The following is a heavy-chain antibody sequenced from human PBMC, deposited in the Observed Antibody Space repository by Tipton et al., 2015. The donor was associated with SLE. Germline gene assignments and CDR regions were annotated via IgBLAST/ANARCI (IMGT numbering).Heavy chain of an antibody. CDR1: GGSISSSSYY. V-gene: IGHV4-39*07. CDR2: IYYSGST. J-gene: IGHJ4*02. Sequence: TLSLSCTVSGGSISSSSYYWGWIRQPPGKGLKWIGSIYYSGSTYYNPSLKSRVTISVDTSKNQFYLKLSSVTAADTAVYYCARQGRFTGLDYWGQGTLVTVSS. D-gene: IGHD3-10*01. CDR3: ARQGRFTGLDY.